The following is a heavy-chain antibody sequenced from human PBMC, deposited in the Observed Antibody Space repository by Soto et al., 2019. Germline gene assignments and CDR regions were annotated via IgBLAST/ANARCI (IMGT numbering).Heavy chain of an antibody. D-gene: IGHD3-10*01. CDR2: ISGSGGST. CDR1: GFTFSSYA. J-gene: IGHJ3*02. Sequence: GGSLRLSCAASGFTFSSYAMSWVRQAPGKGLEWVSAISGSGGSTYYADSVKGRFTISRDNSKNTLYLQRNSLRAEDTAVYYCAKEGITMVRGVHIDAFDIWGQGTMVTVSS. CDR3: AKEGITMVRGVHIDAFDI. V-gene: IGHV3-23*01.